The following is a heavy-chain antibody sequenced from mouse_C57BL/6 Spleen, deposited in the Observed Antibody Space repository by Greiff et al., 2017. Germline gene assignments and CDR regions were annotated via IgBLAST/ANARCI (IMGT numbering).Heavy chain of an antibody. V-gene: IGHV5-9-1*02. D-gene: IGHD4-1*01. J-gene: IGHJ4*01. Sequence: EVQRVESGAGLVKPGGSLKLSCAASGFTFSSYAMSWVRQTPEKRLEWVAYISSGGDYINYADTVKGRFTISRDNARNTLYLQMSSLTSEDTAMYYCTSHLTGRAMDYWGQGTSVTVSS. CDR2: ISSGGDYI. CDR3: TSHLTGRAMDY. CDR1: GFTFSSYA.